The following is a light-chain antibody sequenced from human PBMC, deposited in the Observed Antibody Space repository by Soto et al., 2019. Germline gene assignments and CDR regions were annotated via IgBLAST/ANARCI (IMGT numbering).Light chain of an antibody. V-gene: IGKV1-39*01. CDR1: QSISGY. Sequence: DIQMTQSPSSLSASVGDRVIITCRASQSISGYLNWYQQKPGKAPKLLIYAASSLQSGVPSRFSGSGSGTDFTLTISSLQPEDVATYYCQQTYSTLQGFGQGTKLEIK. CDR2: AAS. J-gene: IGKJ2*03. CDR3: QQTYSTLQG.